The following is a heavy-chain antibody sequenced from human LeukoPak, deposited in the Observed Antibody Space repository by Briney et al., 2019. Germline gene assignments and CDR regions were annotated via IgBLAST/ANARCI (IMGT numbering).Heavy chain of an antibody. CDR2: IYYSGST. CDR1: GGSISSYY. D-gene: IGHD3-16*02. J-gene: IGHJ2*01. Sequence: SETLSLTCTFSGGSISSYYWSWIRQPPGKGLEWIGYIYYSGSTNYNPSLKSRVTIPVDTSKNQFSLKLSSVTAADTAVYYCARDRDTQGVINRSYWYFDLWGRGTLVTVSS. V-gene: IGHV4-59*01. CDR3: ARDRDTQGVINRSYWYFDL.